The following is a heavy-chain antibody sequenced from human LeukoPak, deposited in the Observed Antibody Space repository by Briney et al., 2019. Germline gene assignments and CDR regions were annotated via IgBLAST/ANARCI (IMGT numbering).Heavy chain of an antibody. CDR3: ASLYYYDSSGYHDY. CDR2: INHSGST. J-gene: IGHJ4*02. Sequence: PSETLSLTCAVYGGSFSGYYWSWIRQPPGKGLEWIGEINHSGSTNYNPSLKSRVTISVDTSKSQFSLKLSSVTAADTAVYYCASLYYYDSSGYHDYWGQGTLVTVSS. CDR1: GGSFSGYY. V-gene: IGHV4-34*01. D-gene: IGHD3-22*01.